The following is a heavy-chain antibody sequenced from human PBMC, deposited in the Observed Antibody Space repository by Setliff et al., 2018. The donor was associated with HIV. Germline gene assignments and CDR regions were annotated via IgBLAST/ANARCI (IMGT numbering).Heavy chain of an antibody. Sequence: ASVKVSCKASGYTFTSNDINWVRQATGQGLEWMGWMNPNSGNTGYAQKFQGRVTMTRNTSISTVYMELNSLRSEDTAVYCCARGRYCTTLSCPYYFDYWGQGTLVTVSS. CDR1: GYTFTSND. CDR3: ARGRYCTTLSCPYYFDY. V-gene: IGHV1-8*02. D-gene: IGHD2-8*01. J-gene: IGHJ4*02. CDR2: MNPNSGNT.